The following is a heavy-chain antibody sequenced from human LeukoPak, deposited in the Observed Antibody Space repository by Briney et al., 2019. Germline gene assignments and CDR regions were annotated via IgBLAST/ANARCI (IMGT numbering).Heavy chain of an antibody. CDR1: GFTFSSYA. D-gene: IGHD3-10*01. V-gene: IGHV3-23*01. Sequence: GGSLRLSCAASGFTFSSYAMSWVRQAPGKGLEWVSGISGSGFSTYYADSVKGRFTISRDNSKNTLSLQMNSLRAEDTVVYFCAKESVSDYYGSGSSTPYWGQGTLVTVSS. CDR2: ISGSGFST. CDR3: AKESVSDYYGSGSSTPY. J-gene: IGHJ4*02.